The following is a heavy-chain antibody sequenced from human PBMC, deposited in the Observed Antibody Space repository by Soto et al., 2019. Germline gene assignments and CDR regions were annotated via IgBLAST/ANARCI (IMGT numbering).Heavy chain of an antibody. V-gene: IGHV3-33*01. J-gene: IGHJ4*02. CDR1: GFTFSSYG. CDR2: IWYDGSNK. Sequence: PGGSLRLSCAASGFTFSSYGMHWVRQAPGKGLEWVAVIWYDGSNKYYADSVKGRFTISRDNSKNTLYLQMNSLRAEDTAVYYCARDPGGYDGVFDYWGQGTLVTVS. CDR3: ARDPGGYDGVFDY. D-gene: IGHD5-12*01.